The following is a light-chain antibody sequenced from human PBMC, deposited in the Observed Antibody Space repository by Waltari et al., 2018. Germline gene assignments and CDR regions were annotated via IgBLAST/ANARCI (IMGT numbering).Light chain of an antibody. V-gene: IGLV1-51*01. CDR1: SANIGCIF. CDR2: ENS. CDR3: ATWDTSLIAGV. Sequence: QSVLTQPPSVSAAPARRFPSPSSEPSANIGCIFVSGYQQIPESAPKLLIYENSQRPSGVTDRFSGSKSDSSATLAITGLQTGDEAVYYCATWDTSLIAGVFGGGTTLTVL. J-gene: IGLJ3*02.